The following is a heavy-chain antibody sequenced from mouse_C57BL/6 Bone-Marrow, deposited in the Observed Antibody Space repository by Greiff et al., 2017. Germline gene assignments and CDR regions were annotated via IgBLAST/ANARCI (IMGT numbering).Heavy chain of an antibody. CDR3: ARDGYYFDY. V-gene: IGHV1-69*01. CDR2: IDPSDSYT. J-gene: IGHJ2*01. CDR1: GYTFTSYW. Sequence: QVQLQQPGAELVMPGASVKLSCKASGYTFTSYWMHWVKQRPGQGLEWIGEIDPSDSYTNYNQKFKGQSTLTVDKSSSTAYMQLSSLTSEDSAVYYCARDGYYFDYWGQGTTLTVSS.